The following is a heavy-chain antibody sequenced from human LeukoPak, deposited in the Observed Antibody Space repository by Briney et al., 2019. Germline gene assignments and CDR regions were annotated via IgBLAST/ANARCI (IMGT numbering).Heavy chain of an antibody. CDR2: INTNTGNP. CDR1: GYTFTGYY. Sequence: GASVKVSCKASGYTFTGYYMHWVRQAPGQGLEWMGWINTNTGNPTYAQGFTGRFVFSLDTSVSTAYLQISSLKAEDTAVYYCARDPGGGYDSSFYFYRRGKGILVTASS. CDR3: ARDPGGGYDSSFYFYR. V-gene: IGHV7-4-1*02. D-gene: IGHD3-22*01. J-gene: IGHJ1*01.